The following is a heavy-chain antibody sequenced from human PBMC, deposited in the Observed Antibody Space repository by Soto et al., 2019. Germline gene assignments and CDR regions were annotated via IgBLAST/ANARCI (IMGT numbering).Heavy chain of an antibody. V-gene: IGHV4-59*08. J-gene: IGHJ4*02. CDR3: ARRYGYSFDY. Sequence: QVQLQESGPGLVKPSETLSLTCTVSAGSISSYYWSWIRQPPGKGLEWIGYIYYSGSTNYNPPLKSRVTISVDTSKNQFSLKLSSVTAAVTAVYYCARRYGYSFDYWGQGTLVTVSS. CDR2: IYYSGST. CDR1: AGSISSYY. D-gene: IGHD1-1*01.